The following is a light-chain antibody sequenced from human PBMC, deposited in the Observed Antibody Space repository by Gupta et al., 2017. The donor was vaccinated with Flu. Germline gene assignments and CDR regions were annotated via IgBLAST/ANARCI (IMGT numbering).Light chain of an antibody. CDR2: GAS. CDR3: QQYNNWAPLT. CDR1: QTVRSD. Sequence: EIVLTHSPLPLSVSPGERATLSCRASQTVRSDLAWYQQKAGQAPRLLIYGASTRATGVPARFSGSGSGTEFTLTISSLQSEDFAVYYCQQYNNWAPLTFGGGTKVEIK. J-gene: IGKJ4*01. V-gene: IGKV3-15*01.